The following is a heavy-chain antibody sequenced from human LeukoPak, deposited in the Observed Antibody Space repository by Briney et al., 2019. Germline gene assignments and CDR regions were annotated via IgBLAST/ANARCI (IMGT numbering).Heavy chain of an antibody. V-gene: IGHV4-34*01. CDR1: GGSFGGYY. CDR2: INHSGST. D-gene: IGHD6-19*01. CDR3: ARDSDGSGWSRGSFDY. Sequence: SETLSLTCAVYGGSFGGYYYSWIRQPPGKGLEWIGEINHSGSTNYNPSLKSRVTISVDTSKNQFSLKLSSVTAADTAVYYCARDSDGSGWSRGSFDYWGQGALVTVSS. J-gene: IGHJ4*02.